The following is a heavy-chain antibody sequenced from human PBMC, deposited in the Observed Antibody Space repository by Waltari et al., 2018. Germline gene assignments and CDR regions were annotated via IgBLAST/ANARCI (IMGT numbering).Heavy chain of an antibody. CDR1: GFRFRQSA. V-gene: IGHV3-64D*08. D-gene: IGHD6-19*01. CDR3: VKGKEVAGNDS. CDR2: ISSNGGNT. Sequence: QLVESGGDLVQPGGSLRLSCSASGFRFRQSAMHWVRQAPGKGLEYVSTISSNGGNTYYADSVKDRFTISRDNSKNSLYLQMSNLRPEDTALYYCVKGKEVAGNDSWGQGAPVTVSS. J-gene: IGHJ4*02.